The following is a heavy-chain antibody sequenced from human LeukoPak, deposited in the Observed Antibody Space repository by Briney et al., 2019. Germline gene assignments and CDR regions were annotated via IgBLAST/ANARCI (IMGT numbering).Heavy chain of an antibody. Sequence: GGSLRLSCAASGFTFSSYAMSWVRQTPGQGLEWVSSISGSGDDTRYADVVKGRFTISRDNSKNTLYLQMNSLRAEDTAVYYCAKDRGYWGQGTLVTVSS. CDR3: AKDRGY. CDR2: ISGSGDDT. J-gene: IGHJ4*02. CDR1: GFTFSSYA. V-gene: IGHV3-23*01.